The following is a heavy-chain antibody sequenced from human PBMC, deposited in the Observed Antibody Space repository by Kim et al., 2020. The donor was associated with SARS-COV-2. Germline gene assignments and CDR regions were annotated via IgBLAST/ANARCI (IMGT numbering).Heavy chain of an antibody. CDR1: GGSFSGYY. CDR3: ARVIAILWSPSWFDY. J-gene: IGHJ4*02. V-gene: IGHV4-34*01. Sequence: SETLSLTCAVYGGSFSGYYWSWIRQPPGKGLEWIGEINHSGSTNYNPSLKSRVTISVDTSKNQFSLKLSSVTAADTAVYYCARVIAILWSPSWFDYWGQG. CDR2: INHSGST. D-gene: IGHD3-10*01.